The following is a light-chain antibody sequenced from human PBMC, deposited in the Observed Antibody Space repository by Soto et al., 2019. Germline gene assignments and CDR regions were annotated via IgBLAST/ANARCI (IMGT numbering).Light chain of an antibody. V-gene: IGKV1-27*01. CDR2: AAS. CDR1: QGISNY. J-gene: IGKJ3*01. Sequence: DIQMTQSPSSLSASVGDRVTITCRASQGISNYLAWYQHKPWKVPKLMIYAASTLQLGIPSRFSGSGSGTDVTLTISSLQPEDVTTYYCQKHNSAPFTFGPGTKVDIK. CDR3: QKHNSAPFT.